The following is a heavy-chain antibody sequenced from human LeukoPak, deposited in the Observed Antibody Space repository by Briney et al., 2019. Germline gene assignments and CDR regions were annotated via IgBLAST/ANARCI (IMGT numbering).Heavy chain of an antibody. CDR2: IIPIFGTA. Sequence: SVKVSCKASGGTFSSYAISWVRQSPGQGLEWMGGIIPIFGTANYAQKFQGRVTITTDESTSTAYMELSSLRSEDTAVYYCASPRPYCSGGSCYPRWAFDIWGQGTMVTVSS. CDR3: ASPRPYCSGGSCYPRWAFDI. J-gene: IGHJ3*02. CDR1: GGTFSSYA. D-gene: IGHD2-15*01. V-gene: IGHV1-69*05.